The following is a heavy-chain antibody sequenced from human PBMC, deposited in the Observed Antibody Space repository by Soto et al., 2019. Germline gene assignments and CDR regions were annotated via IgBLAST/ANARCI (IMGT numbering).Heavy chain of an antibody. J-gene: IGHJ4*02. Sequence: QVQLQQWGAGLLKPSETLSLTCTVYGGSFSGNYWSWIRQPQGMGLEWIGEISHSGSTNYNPSLKSRVTISVDTSKNQFSLKLSSVTAADTAMYYCARGHLPGGNTFYYDYWGQGTLVTVSS. CDR2: ISHSGST. V-gene: IGHV4-34*01. CDR3: ARGHLPGGNTFYYDY. D-gene: IGHD2-15*01. CDR1: GGSFSGNY.